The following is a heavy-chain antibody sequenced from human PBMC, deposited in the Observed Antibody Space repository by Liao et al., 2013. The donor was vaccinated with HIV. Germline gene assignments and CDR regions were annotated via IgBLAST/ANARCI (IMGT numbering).Heavy chain of an antibody. J-gene: IGHJ4*02. CDR3: ARDLDSYGYSG. D-gene: IGHD5-18*01. CDR1: GGSISSGSYY. CDR2: IYTSGST. V-gene: IGHV4-61*02. Sequence: QVQLQESGPGLVKPSQTLSLTCTVSGGSISSGSYYWSWIRQPAGKGLEWIGRIYTSGSTYYNPSLKSRVTMSVDTSKNQFSLKLSSVTAADTAVYYCARDLDSYGYSGWGQGTLVTVSS.